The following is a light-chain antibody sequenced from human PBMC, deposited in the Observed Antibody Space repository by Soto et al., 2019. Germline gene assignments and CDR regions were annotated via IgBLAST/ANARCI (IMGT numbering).Light chain of an antibody. CDR3: QQANSFPWT. Sequence: EIVLTQSPGTLSLSPGERATLSCRASQSVSGRYLAWYQQKPGQAPRLLIYGASTGATGIPDRFSGSGSGTDFTLTISRLEPEDFATYYCQQANSFPWTFGQGTKVEL. CDR1: QSVSGRY. V-gene: IGKV3-20*01. J-gene: IGKJ1*01. CDR2: GAS.